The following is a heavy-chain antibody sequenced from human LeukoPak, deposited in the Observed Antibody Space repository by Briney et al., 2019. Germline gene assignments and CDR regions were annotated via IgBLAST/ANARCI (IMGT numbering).Heavy chain of an antibody. CDR2: IRASNGNI. J-gene: IGHJ5*02. CDR1: GCTFTNYG. CDR3: ARGPYCSTTSRYRKWAGFDA. Sequence: ASVKVSCKACGCTFTNYGITWLRQAPGQGLEWMGWIRASNGNIDYAQKLQGRVTMTTDTPTNTAYMELRSLTSADTAVYYCARGPYCSTTSRYRKWAGFDASGQGTLATVSS. D-gene: IGHD2-2*01. V-gene: IGHV1-18*04.